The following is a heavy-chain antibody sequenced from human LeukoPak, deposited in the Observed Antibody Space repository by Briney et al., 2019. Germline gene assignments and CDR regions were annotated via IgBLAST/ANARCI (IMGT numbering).Heavy chain of an antibody. CDR3: AGHDCSGTSCHFDY. D-gene: IGHD2-15*01. J-gene: IGHJ4*02. Sequence: GESLKISCKGSGYSFTIYWIGWVRQMPGKGLEWRGIIYPGDSDTKYRPSFQGQVTISVDKSISTAYMQWSSLKASDTAMYYCAGHDCSGTSCHFDYWGQGTLVTVSS. CDR1: GYSFTIYW. CDR2: IYPGDSDT. V-gene: IGHV5-51*01.